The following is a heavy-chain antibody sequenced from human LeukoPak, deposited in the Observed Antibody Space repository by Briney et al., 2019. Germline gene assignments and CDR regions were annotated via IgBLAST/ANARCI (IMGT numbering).Heavy chain of an antibody. CDR1: GGSISSYY. V-gene: IGHV4-59*01. D-gene: IGHD3-22*01. Sequence: SGTLSLTCTVSGGSISSYYWSWIRQPPGKGLEWIGYIYYSGSTNYNPSLKSRVTISVDTSKNQFSLKLSSVTAADTAVYYCARAGYYYDSSGYNYDAFDIWGQGTMVTVSS. J-gene: IGHJ3*02. CDR3: ARAGYYYDSSGYNYDAFDI. CDR2: IYYSGST.